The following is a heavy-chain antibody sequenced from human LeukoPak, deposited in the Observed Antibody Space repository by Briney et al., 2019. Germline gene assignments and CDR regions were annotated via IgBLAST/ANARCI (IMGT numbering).Heavy chain of an antibody. CDR1: GFTFSSYA. CDR3: AKVHESEPDDYGDYFDY. V-gene: IGHV3-23*01. J-gene: IGHJ4*02. Sequence: GGSLRLSCAASGFTFSSYAMSWVRQAPGKGLEWVSAISGSSGSTYYADSVKGRFTISRDNSKNTLYLQMNSLRAEDTAVYYCAKVHESEPDDYGDYFDYWGQGTLVTVSS. CDR2: ISGSSGST. D-gene: IGHD4-17*01.